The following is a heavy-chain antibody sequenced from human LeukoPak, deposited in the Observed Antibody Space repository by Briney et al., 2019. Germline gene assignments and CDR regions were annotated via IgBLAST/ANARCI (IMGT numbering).Heavy chain of an antibody. V-gene: IGHV3-30*18. J-gene: IGHJ3*02. D-gene: IGHD2-2*01. Sequence: GGSLRLSCAASGFTFSSYGMHWVRQAPGKGLEWVAVISYDGSNKYYADSVKGRFTISRDNSKNTLYLQMNSLRAEDTAVYYCAKMDQGKGQDAFDIWGQGTMVTVSS. CDR3: AKMDQGKGQDAFDI. CDR2: ISYDGSNK. CDR1: GFTFSSYG.